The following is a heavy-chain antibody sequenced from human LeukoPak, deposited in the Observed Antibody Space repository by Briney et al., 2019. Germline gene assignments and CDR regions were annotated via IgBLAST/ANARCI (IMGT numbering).Heavy chain of an antibody. Sequence: GGSLRLSCATSGFTLSSYSMNWVRQAPGKGLEWISYISSGSTTIYYADSVKGRFTISRDNAKNSLYLQMNSLGDEDTAVYYCARDVEQWLVRVYYFDYWGQGTLVTVSS. CDR1: GFTLSSYS. J-gene: IGHJ4*02. D-gene: IGHD6-19*01. CDR2: ISSGSTTI. V-gene: IGHV3-48*02. CDR3: ARDVEQWLVRVYYFDY.